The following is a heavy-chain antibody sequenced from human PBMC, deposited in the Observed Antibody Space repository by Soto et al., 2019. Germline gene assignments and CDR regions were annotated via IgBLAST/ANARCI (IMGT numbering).Heavy chain of an antibody. CDR2: IYWDDDK. D-gene: IGHD2-2*03. J-gene: IGHJ5*02. CDR1: GFSLSTSGVG. V-gene: IGHV2-5*02. CDR3: AHRLDDPPLGYNWFDP. Sequence: QITLKESGPTLVKPTQTLTLTCTFSGFSLSTSGVGVGWIRQPPGKALEWLALIYWDDDKRYSPSLKSRLTITKDTSKNQVVLTMTNMDPVDTATYYCAHRLDDPPLGYNWFDPWGQGTLVTVSS.